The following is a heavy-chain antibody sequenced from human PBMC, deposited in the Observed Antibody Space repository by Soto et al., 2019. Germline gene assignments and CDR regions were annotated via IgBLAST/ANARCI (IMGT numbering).Heavy chain of an antibody. CDR2: ISSSSSYI. J-gene: IGHJ4*02. CDR3: ARGGGFYDSSGYYYFDY. Sequence: EVQLVESGGGLVKPGGSLRLSCAASGFTFSGYSVNWVRQAPGKGLEWVSSISSSSSYIYYADSLKGRFTISRDNAKNSLYLQMNSLRAEDTAVYYCARGGGFYDSSGYYYFDYWGQGTLVTVSS. D-gene: IGHD3-22*01. V-gene: IGHV3-21*01. CDR1: GFTFSGYS.